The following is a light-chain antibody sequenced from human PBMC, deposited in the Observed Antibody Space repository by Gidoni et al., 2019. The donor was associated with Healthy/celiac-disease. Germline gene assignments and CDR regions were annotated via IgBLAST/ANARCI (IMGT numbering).Light chain of an antibody. V-gene: IGLV2-14*01. CDR2: DVS. J-gene: IGLJ2*01. CDR1: SSDVGGYHY. Sequence: SALTQPPSVSGSPGHSITISCTGTSSDVGGYHYVSWYQQHPGKAPKLMIYDVSNRPSGVSNRFSGSESGNTASLTISGLQAEDEAEYYCSSYTSSSTLVVFGGGTKLTVL. CDR3: SSYTSSSTLVV.